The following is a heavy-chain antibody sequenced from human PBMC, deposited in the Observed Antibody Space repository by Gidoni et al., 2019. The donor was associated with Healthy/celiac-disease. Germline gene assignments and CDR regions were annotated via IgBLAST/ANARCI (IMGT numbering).Heavy chain of an antibody. CDR3: ARDQTTRMVAATGYNWFDP. Sequence: QVQLQESGPGLVKPSETLSLTCTVSGGSISSYYCSWIRQPDGKGLEWIGRIYTSGSTNYNPSLKSRVTMSVDTSKNPFSLKLSSVTAADTAVYYCARDQTTRMVAATGYNWFDPWGQGTLVTVSS. J-gene: IGHJ5*02. D-gene: IGHD2-15*01. CDR2: IYTSGST. V-gene: IGHV4-4*07. CDR1: GGSISSYY.